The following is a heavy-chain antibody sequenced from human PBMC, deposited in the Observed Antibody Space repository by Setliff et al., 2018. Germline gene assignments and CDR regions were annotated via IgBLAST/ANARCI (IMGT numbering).Heavy chain of an antibody. CDR2: IYASGST. CDR1: GGSISSGSHY. CDR3: ARDRTAYSYGMDV. V-gene: IGHV4-61*02. J-gene: IGHJ6*02. D-gene: IGHD2-8*02. Sequence: NPSETLSLTCTVSGGSISSGSHYWSWIRQPAGKGLEWIGRIYASGSTNYNPSLKSRVTISVDMSKNQFSLRLTSMTPADTAVYYCARDRTAYSYGMDVWGQGTTVTVSS.